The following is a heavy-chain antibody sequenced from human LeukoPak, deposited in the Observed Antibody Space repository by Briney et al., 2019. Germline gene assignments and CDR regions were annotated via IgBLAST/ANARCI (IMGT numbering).Heavy chain of an antibody. Sequence: GGSLRLSCAASGFTFNKYSLNLVRQAPGKGLEWVSSISSSSSYIYYADSVKGRFTISRDNAKNSLYLQMNSLRAEDTAVYYCATGPQGVCYFDLWGRGTLVTVSS. D-gene: IGHD2-8*01. J-gene: IGHJ2*01. V-gene: IGHV3-21*01. CDR1: GFTFNKYS. CDR3: ATGPQGVCYFDL. CDR2: ISSSSSYI.